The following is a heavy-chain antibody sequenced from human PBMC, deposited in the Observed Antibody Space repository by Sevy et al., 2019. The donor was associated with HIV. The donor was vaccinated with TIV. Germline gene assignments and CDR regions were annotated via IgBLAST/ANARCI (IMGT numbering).Heavy chain of an antibody. CDR3: AKTINSGGGAVPAANYYYYGMDV. J-gene: IGHJ6*02. CDR1: EFIFSDYA. CDR2: INGKGRST. D-gene: IGHD2-2*01. Sequence: GESLKISCAASEFIFSDYAMNWVRQTPGKGLEWVSSINGKGRSTNYADSVEGRFTISRDNSKNTLYLQMNSLRAEDTAVYYCAKTINSGGGAVPAANYYYYGMDVWGQGTTVTVSS. V-gene: IGHV3-23*01.